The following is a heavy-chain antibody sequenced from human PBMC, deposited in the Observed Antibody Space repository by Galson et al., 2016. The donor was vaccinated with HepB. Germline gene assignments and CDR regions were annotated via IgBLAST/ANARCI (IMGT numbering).Heavy chain of an antibody. CDR2: VYYTGTT. J-gene: IGHJ3*02. V-gene: IGHV4-31*03. Sequence: TLSLTCTVSGGSISSGSYYWNWIRQHPGKGLEYIGYVYYTGTTYYNPSLKSRVTISVDPSKNQFSLKLNSVAAADTAVYYCAREVQYCSSSSCTFAFGIWGQGTMVTVSS. CDR3: AREVQYCSSSSCTFAFGI. D-gene: IGHD2-2*01. CDR1: GGSISSGSYY.